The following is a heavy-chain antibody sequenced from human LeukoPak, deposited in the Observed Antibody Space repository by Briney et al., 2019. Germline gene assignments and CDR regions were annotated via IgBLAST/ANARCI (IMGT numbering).Heavy chain of an antibody. V-gene: IGHV1-24*01. CDR3: ATADKWEPLDY. CDR2: FDPEDGES. J-gene: IGHJ4*02. D-gene: IGHD1-26*01. CDR1: AASLIETS. Sequence: ASVKVSCRVSAASLIETSIHWVRQAPGQWLEWMGGFDPEDGESIFAQRFQGRFSMTEDTTTDTAYMELRSLRPEDTAVYYCATADKWEPLDYWGQGTLVTVSS.